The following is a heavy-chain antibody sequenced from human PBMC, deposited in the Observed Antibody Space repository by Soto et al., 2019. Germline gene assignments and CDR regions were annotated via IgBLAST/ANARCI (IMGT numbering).Heavy chain of an antibody. Sequence: PGGSLRLSCAASGFTFSSYWMHWVRQAPGKGLVWVSRINSDGSSTSYADSVKGRFTISRDNAKNTLYLQMNSLRAEDTAVYYCAREAIAAAGNYYYYGMDVWGQGTTVTVSS. CDR2: INSDGSST. J-gene: IGHJ6*02. D-gene: IGHD6-13*01. V-gene: IGHV3-74*01. CDR1: GFTFSSYW. CDR3: AREAIAAAGNYYYYGMDV.